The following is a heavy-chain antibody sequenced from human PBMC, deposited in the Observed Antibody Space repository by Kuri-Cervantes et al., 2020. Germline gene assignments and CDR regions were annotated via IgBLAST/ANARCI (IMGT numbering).Heavy chain of an antibody. CDR1: GFTFDDYA. V-gene: IGHV3-9*01. J-gene: IGHJ6*02. D-gene: IGHD3-16*02. CDR3: ARFMITFGGVIVSRYGMDV. CDR2: ISWNSGSI. Sequence: SLKISCAASGFTFDDYAMHWVRQAPGKGLEWVSGISWNSGSIGYADSVKGRFTISRDHAKNSLYLQMNSLRAEDTAVYYCARFMITFGGVIVSRYGMDVWGQGTTVTVSS.